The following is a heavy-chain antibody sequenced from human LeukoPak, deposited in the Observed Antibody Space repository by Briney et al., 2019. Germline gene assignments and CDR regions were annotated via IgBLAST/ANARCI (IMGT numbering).Heavy chain of an antibody. CDR1: GFTFSSYA. J-gene: IGHJ3*02. D-gene: IGHD3-10*01. Sequence: GGSLRLSCAASGFTFSSYAMSWVRQAPGKGLEWVSGISGSGTRTYYADSVKGRFTISRDKSKNTLYLQMNSLRAEDTAVYYCARDPVLLWFGEGGAFDIWGQGTMVIVSS. V-gene: IGHV3-23*01. CDR2: ISGSGTRT. CDR3: ARDPVLLWFGEGGAFDI.